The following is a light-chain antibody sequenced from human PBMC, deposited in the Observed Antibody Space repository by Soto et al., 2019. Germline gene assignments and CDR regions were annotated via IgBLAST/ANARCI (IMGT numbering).Light chain of an antibody. CDR3: SSFTSSTTYV. CDR2: NVN. J-gene: IGLJ1*01. Sequence: QSVLTQSASVSGSPGQSITISCTGTSSDVGNYNYVSWYQQHPGEVPKLIIFNVNNRPSGVSNRFSGSKSGNTASQTISGLQAEDEADYYCSSFTSSTTYVFGNGTKVTVL. CDR1: SSDVGNYNY. V-gene: IGLV2-14*01.